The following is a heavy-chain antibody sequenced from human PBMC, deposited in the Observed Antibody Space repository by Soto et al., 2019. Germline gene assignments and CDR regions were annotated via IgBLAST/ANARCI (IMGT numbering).Heavy chain of an antibody. V-gene: IGHV4-38-2*01. CDR2: IYHSGTT. J-gene: IGHJ6*02. CDR3: VTIAAPKDDKTRYYYYGMDV. D-gene: IGHD6-13*01. CDR1: GYPISSGYY. Sequence: SETLSLTCAVSGYPISSGYYWGWIRLPPGKGLEWIGSIYHSGTTYYNPSLKGRFTISRDNSKNTLYLQMNSLRAEDTAVYYCVTIAAPKDDKTRYYYYGMDVWGQGTTVTVSS.